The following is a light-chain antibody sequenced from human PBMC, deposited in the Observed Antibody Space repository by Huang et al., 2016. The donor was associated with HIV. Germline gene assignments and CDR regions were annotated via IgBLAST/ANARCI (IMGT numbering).Light chain of an antibody. J-gene: IGKJ2*01. CDR1: QNIAYCH. CDR2: GAS. V-gene: IGKV3-20*01. CDR3: QQYDTFT. Sequence: EIVLTQSPATLSLSAGERVSLSCRASQNIAYCHLAWYQQNPGQPPRLLVFGASTSASGIPDRCTGSVSGTDFILSISGLEPDDFAVYYCQQYDTFTFGEGTKVEMK.